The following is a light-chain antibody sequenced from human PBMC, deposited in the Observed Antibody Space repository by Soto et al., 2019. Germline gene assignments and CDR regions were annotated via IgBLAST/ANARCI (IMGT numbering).Light chain of an antibody. CDR3: QQRYNWPIT. V-gene: IGKV3-11*01. Sequence: EIVWTQSPATLSLSPGETATLSCRASQSVSGYIGWYQQKPGQAPRLLIYADSNRATGIPARFSGSGSGTDFTLTISSLEPEDFSVYYCQQRYNWPITFGQGTRLEI. J-gene: IGKJ5*01. CDR2: ADS. CDR1: QSVSGY.